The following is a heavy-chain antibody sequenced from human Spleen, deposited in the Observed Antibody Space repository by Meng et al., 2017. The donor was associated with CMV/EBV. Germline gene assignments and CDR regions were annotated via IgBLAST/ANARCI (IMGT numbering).Heavy chain of an antibody. Sequence: GGSLRLSCAASGFTFDDYTMHWVRQAPGKGLEWVSLISWDGGSTYYADSVKGRFTISRDNSKNSLYLQMNSLRTEDTALYYCAKDMKRGYSSSSGEFDYWGQGTLVTVSS. D-gene: IGHD6-6*01. V-gene: IGHV3-43*01. J-gene: IGHJ4*02. CDR1: GFTFDDYT. CDR3: AKDMKRGYSSSSGEFDY. CDR2: ISWDGGST.